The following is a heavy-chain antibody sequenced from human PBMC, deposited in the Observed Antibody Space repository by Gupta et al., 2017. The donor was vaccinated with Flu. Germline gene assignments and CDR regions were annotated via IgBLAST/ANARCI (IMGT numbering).Heavy chain of an antibody. CDR2: SSSSSSYI. CDR1: GFTFSSYS. V-gene: IGHV3-21*01. Sequence: EVQLVESGGGLVKPGGSLRLSCAASGFTFSSYSMNWVRQAPGKGLEWVSSSSSSSSYIYYADSVKGRFTISRDNAKNSLYLQMNSLRAEDTAVYYCARALTPYCSSTSCSYYYGMDVWGQGTTVTVSS. J-gene: IGHJ6*02. D-gene: IGHD2-2*01. CDR3: ARALTPYCSSTSCSYYYGMDV.